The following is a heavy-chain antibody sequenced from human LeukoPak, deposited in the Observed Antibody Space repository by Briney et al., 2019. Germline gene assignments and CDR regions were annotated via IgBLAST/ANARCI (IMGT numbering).Heavy chain of an antibody. CDR2: IGIAGDT. CDR1: GFTFSSYD. J-gene: IGHJ4*02. CDR3: ARGGDRDY. Sequence: GGSLRLSCAASGFTFSSYDMHWVRHVTGKRLEWVSAIGIAGDTYYLDSVKGRFTISRENAKNSLYLQMNSLRAGDTAVYYCARGGDRDYWGQGTLVTVSS. V-gene: IGHV3-13*04.